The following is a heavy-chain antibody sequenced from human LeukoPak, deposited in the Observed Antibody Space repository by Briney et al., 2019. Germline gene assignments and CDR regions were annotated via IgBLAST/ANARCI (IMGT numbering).Heavy chain of an antibody. V-gene: IGHV3-21*01. Sequence: GGSLRLSCAASGFTFSSYSMNWVRQAPGKGLEWVSSISSSSSYIYHADSVKGRFTISRDNAKNSLYLQMNSLRAEDTAVYYCAGYCSGGSCPDYWGQGTLVTVSS. J-gene: IGHJ4*02. D-gene: IGHD2-15*01. CDR3: AGYCSGGSCPDY. CDR1: GFTFSSYS. CDR2: ISSSSSYI.